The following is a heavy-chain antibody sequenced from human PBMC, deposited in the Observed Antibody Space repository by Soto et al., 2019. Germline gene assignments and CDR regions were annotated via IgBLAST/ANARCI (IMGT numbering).Heavy chain of an antibody. CDR1: GYSFPSYW. CDR3: ARGYSSSFYYYGMDV. V-gene: IGHV5-51*01. Sequence: PGESLKISCKGSGYSFPSYWIAWVRQMPGKGLEWMGIIYPRDSDTRYSPSFQGQVTISADKSISTAYLQWSSLKASDTAMYYWARGYSSSFYYYGMDVWGQGTTVTVSS. CDR2: IYPRDSDT. D-gene: IGHD6-6*01. J-gene: IGHJ6*02.